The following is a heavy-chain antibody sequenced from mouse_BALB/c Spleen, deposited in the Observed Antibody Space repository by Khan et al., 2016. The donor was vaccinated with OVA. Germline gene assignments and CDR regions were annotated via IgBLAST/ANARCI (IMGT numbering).Heavy chain of an antibody. CDR3: ARSNYYGSSRYAMDY. CDR2: IGPGSGNT. J-gene: IGHJ4*01. Sequence: DLVKPGASVKLSCKASGYTFTSYWINWIKQRPGQGLEWVGHIGPGSGNTYYNEIFKGKATLTVDTSSSTAYIQLSSLSSEDSAVYFCARSNYYGSSRYAMDYWGQGTSVTVSS. V-gene: IGHV1S41*01. D-gene: IGHD1-1*01. CDR1: GYTFTSYW.